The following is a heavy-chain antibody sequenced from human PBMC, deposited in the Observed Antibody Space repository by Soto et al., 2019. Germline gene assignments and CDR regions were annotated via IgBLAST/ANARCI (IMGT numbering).Heavy chain of an antibody. V-gene: IGHV3-23*01. Sequence: EVQVLESGGGWVQPGGSLRLSCAASGFMSWVRQAPGKGLEWVSAISDYGANTYYVDSVKGRFTISRDNAKNTLYLQMNSLRAEDTALYYRAKGFSVHYYDFRGQGTLVTVSS. CDR2: ISDYGANT. CDR3: AKGFSVHYYDF. CDR1: GF. D-gene: IGHD3-22*01. J-gene: IGHJ4*02.